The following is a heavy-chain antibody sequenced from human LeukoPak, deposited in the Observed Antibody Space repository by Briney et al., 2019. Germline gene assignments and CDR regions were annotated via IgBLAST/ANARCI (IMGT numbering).Heavy chain of an antibody. CDR3: ARDGYSSSWFDY. J-gene: IGHJ4*02. D-gene: IGHD6-13*01. CDR2: ISSSSSYI. Sequence: GGSLRLSCAASGFTFSSCSMNWVRQAPGKGLEWVSSISSSSSYIYYADSVKGRFTISRDNAKNSLYLQMNSLRAEDTAVYYCARDGYSSSWFDYWGQGTLVTVSS. V-gene: IGHV3-21*01. CDR1: GFTFSSCS.